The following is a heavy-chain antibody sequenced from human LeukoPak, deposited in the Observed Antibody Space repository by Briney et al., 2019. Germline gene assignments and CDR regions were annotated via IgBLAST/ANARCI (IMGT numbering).Heavy chain of an antibody. CDR1: GYTFTSYG. CDR2: VSTYNGNT. J-gene: IGHJ4*02. D-gene: IGHD1-26*01. Sequence: GASVKVSCKASGYTFTSYGISWVRQAPGQGLEWTGWVSTYNGNTKYAQNLQGRVTTTTDTSTSTAYMELRSLRSDDTAMYYCARQSTGSYYSPIDYWGQGTLVTVSS. CDR3: ARQSTGSYYSPIDY. V-gene: IGHV1-18*01.